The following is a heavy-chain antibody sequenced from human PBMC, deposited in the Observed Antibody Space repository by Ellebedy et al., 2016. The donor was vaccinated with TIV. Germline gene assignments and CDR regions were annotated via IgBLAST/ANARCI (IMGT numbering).Heavy chain of an antibody. CDR3: ARDGAWFGEFAFDY. CDR2: ISSSSSHI. D-gene: IGHD3-10*01. CDR1: GFSISNYN. Sequence: GGSLRLXCAASGFSISNYNMNWVRQAPGKGLEWVSSISSSSSHIYYADSVKGRFTISRDNTKNSLYLQMNSLRAEDTAVYYCARDGAWFGEFAFDYWGQGTLVTVSS. J-gene: IGHJ4*02. V-gene: IGHV3-21*01.